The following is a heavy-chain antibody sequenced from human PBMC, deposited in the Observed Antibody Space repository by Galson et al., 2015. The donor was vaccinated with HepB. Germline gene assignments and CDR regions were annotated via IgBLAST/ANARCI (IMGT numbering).Heavy chain of an antibody. CDR2: FDPEDGET. J-gene: IGHJ5*02. Sequence: SVKVSCKVSGYTLTELSMHWVRQAPGKGLEWMGGFDPEDGETIYAQKFQGRVTMTEDTSTDTAYMELSSLRSEDTAVYYCATAPTTVTTDNWFDPWGQGTLVTVSS. V-gene: IGHV1-24*01. D-gene: IGHD4-17*01. CDR1: GYTLTELS. CDR3: ATAPTTVTTDNWFDP.